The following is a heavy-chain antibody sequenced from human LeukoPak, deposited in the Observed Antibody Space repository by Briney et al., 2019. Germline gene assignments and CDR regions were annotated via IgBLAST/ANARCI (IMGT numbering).Heavy chain of an antibody. D-gene: IGHD6-13*01. V-gene: IGHV3-30*03. Sequence: GGSLRLSCAVSGFIFSNYGMHWVRQAPGKGMEWVAVISYDGTNKYYADSVKGRFTISRDNSKNTLYLQMSSLRAEDTAVYYCARGTIAAAGYYYFDYWGQGTQVTVSS. CDR1: GFIFSNYG. CDR2: ISYDGTNK. J-gene: IGHJ4*02. CDR3: ARGTIAAAGYYYFDY.